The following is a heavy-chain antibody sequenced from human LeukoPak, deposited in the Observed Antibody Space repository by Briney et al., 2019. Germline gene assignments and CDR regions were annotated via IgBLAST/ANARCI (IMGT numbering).Heavy chain of an antibody. CDR3: AKVSYDSSNDY. D-gene: IGHD3-22*01. Sequence: GGSLRLSCAASGFTFNAYSFNWIRQAPGKGLEWISYISTGGDIIYYADSVKGRFTISRDNAKKSLYLQMNSLRAEDTAVYYCAKVSYDSSNDYWGQGTLVTVSS. CDR1: GFTFNAYS. CDR2: ISTGGDII. J-gene: IGHJ4*02. V-gene: IGHV3-48*01.